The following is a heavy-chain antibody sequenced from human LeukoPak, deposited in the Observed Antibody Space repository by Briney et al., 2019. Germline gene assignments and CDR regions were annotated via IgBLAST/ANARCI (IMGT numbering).Heavy chain of an antibody. V-gene: IGHV3-7*01. CDR2: IKQDGSEK. CDR1: GFTFSSYW. J-gene: IGHJ3*02. Sequence: GGSLRLSCAASGFTFSSYWMSWVRQAPGEGLEWVANIKQDGSEKYYVDSVKGRFTISRDNAKNSLYLQMNSLRAEDTAVYYCAREIPDDAFDIWGQGTMVTVSS. D-gene: IGHD1-14*01. CDR3: AREIPDDAFDI.